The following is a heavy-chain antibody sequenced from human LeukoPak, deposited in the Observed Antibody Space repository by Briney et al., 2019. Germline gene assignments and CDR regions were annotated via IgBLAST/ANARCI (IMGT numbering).Heavy chain of an antibody. Sequence: ASVKVSCKASGYTFTSYYMHWVRQAPGQGLEWMGWMNPNSGNTGYAQKFQGRVTMTRNTSISTAYMELSSLRSEDTAVYYCARFMVRGVTDYWGQGTLVTVSS. V-gene: IGHV1-8*02. CDR3: ARFMVRGVTDY. CDR1: GYTFTSYY. CDR2: MNPNSGNT. J-gene: IGHJ4*02. D-gene: IGHD3-10*01.